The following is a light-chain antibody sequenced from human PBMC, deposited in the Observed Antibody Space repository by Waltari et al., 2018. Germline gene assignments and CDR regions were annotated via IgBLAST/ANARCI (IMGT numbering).Light chain of an antibody. CDR1: SSDVGGYNY. CDR3: SSFAGTNQGA. V-gene: IGLV2-8*01. CDR2: EAS. J-gene: IGLJ2*01. Sequence: QSALTQPPSASGSPGQSVTISCTGTSSDVGGYNYVSWYQQHPGKAPKLMNYEASKRPSGVPDRFSGSKSGNTASLTVSGLQAEDEADYYCSSFAGTNQGAFGGGTKLTVL.